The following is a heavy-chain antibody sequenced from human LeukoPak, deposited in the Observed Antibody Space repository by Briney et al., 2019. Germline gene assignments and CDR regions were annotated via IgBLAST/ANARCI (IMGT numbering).Heavy chain of an antibody. CDR3: ATRSGTFYPDYIDY. J-gene: IGHJ4*02. CDR1: GFTFSSYA. Sequence: QPGGSLRLSCAASGFTFSSYAMNWVRQAPGKGLEWVSGISGSGAATYYADSLKGRFTISRDNSKNTLYLQMNSLRAEDTALYYCATRSGTFYPDYIDYWGQGILVTVSS. CDR2: ISGSGAAT. D-gene: IGHD2-15*01. V-gene: IGHV3-23*01.